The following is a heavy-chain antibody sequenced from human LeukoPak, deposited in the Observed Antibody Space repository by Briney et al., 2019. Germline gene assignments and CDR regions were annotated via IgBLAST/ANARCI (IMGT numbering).Heavy chain of an antibody. J-gene: IGHJ4*02. CDR1: GFTFSRYS. V-gene: IGHV3-21*06. CDR2: ISSSDSK. CDR3: DY. D-gene: IGHD5-18*01. Sequence: GGSLILSCAASGFTFSRYSMNWVRRAPGKGLEWVSSISSSDSKYYVDSVKGRFTISRDNAKNSLYLQIYCAREGYSYGHAVDYWGQGTLVTVSS.